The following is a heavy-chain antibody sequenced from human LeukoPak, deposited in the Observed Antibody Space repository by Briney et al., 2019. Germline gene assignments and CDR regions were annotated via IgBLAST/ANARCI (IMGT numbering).Heavy chain of an antibody. CDR3: ARDVYDFWSGYWIDY. CDR1: GFTFSSYW. CDR2: IKQDGSEK. J-gene: IGHJ4*02. Sequence: GGSLRLSCAASGFTFSSYWMSWVRQAPGKGLEWVANIKQDGSEKYYVDSVKGRFTISRDNAKNSLYLQMNSLRAEDTAVYYCARDVYDFWSGYWIDYWGQGTLVTVSS. V-gene: IGHV3-7*01. D-gene: IGHD3-3*01.